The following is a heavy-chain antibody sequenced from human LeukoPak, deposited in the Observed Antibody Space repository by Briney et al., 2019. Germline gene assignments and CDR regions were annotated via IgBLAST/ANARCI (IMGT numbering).Heavy chain of an antibody. V-gene: IGHV3-7*05. CDR3: ARDWGVIPTAITCSANSGYSRFDY. J-gene: IGHJ4*02. CDR1: GFTFSSDW. D-gene: IGHD2-15*01. Sequence: GGSLRLSCAASGFTFSSDWMSWVRQAPGKGLEWVANIKHDGSEKYYVDSVKGRFTISRDNAKNSLYLQLNSLRAEDTAVYYCARDWGVIPTAITCSANSGYSRFDYWGQGTLVTVSS. CDR2: IKHDGSEK.